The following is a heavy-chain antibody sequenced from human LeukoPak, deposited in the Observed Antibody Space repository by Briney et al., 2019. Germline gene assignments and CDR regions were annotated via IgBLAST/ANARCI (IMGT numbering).Heavy chain of an antibody. CDR1: GFTFSSYA. Sequence: GGSLRLSCAASGFTFSSYAMSWVRKAPGKGLEWVSAISGSGGSTYYADSVKGRFTISRDNSKNTLYLQMNSLRAEDTAVYYCASSSSDRIYYYYYYMDVWGKGTTVTVSS. CDR3: ASSSSDRIYYYYYYMDV. V-gene: IGHV3-23*01. D-gene: IGHD6-6*01. CDR2: ISGSGGST. J-gene: IGHJ6*03.